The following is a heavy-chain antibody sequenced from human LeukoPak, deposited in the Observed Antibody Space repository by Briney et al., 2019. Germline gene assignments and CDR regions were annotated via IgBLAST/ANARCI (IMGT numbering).Heavy chain of an antibody. CDR3: ASTLLTGYLYAPPRGWFDP. V-gene: IGHV1-69*01. Sequence: GSSVKVSCKASGGTFSSYAISWVRQAPGQGLEWMGGIIPIFGTANYAQKFQGRVTITADESTSTAYMELSSLRSEDTAVYYCASTLLTGYLYAPPRGWFDPWGQGTLVTVSS. D-gene: IGHD3-9*01. CDR2: IIPIFGTA. J-gene: IGHJ5*02. CDR1: GGTFSSYA.